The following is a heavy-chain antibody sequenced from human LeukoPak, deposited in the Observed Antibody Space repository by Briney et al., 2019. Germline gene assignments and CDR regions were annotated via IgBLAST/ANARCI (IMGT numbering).Heavy chain of an antibody. J-gene: IGHJ4*02. CDR1: GYTFTSYY. CDR2: INPSGGST. Sequence: GASVKVSCKASGYTFTSYYMHWVRQAPGQGLEWMGIINPSGGSTSYAQKFQGRVTMTRDTSTSTVYMELSSLRSEDTAVYYCARTPTYYYDSSGYLDYWGQGTLVTVSS. CDR3: ARTPTYYYDSSGYLDY. V-gene: IGHV1-46*01. D-gene: IGHD3-22*01.